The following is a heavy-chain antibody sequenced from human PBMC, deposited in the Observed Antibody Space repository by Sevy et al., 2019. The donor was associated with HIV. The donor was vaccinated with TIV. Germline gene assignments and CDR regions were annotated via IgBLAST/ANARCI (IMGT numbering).Heavy chain of an antibody. V-gene: IGHV1-2*02. CDR1: GYTFTGYY. J-gene: IGHJ4*02. D-gene: IGHD2-2*02. CDR3: ARGETYCSSTSCYRGPPWYFDY. Sequence: ASVKVSCKASGYTFTGYYMHWVRQAPGQGLEWMGWINPNSGGTNYAQKFQGRVTMTRDTSISTAYMELSSLRSDDTAVYYCARGETYCSSTSCYRGPPWYFDYWGQGTLVTVSS. CDR2: INPNSGGT.